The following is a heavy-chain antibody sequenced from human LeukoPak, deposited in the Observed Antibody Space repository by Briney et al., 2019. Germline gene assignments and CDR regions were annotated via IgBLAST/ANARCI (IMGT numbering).Heavy chain of an antibody. CDR3: ATDRGWRTSGYYLYYFEY. J-gene: IGHJ4*02. V-gene: IGHV3-11*04. Sequence: GGSLRLSCAASGFTFSDYYMSWIRQAPGKGLEWVSYISSSGSTIYYADSVKGRFTISRDNTMNSLYLQMSSLRAEDTAVYYCATDRGWRTSGYYLYYFEYWGQGTLVTYSS. CDR1: GFTFSDYY. D-gene: IGHD3-3*01. CDR2: ISSSGSTI.